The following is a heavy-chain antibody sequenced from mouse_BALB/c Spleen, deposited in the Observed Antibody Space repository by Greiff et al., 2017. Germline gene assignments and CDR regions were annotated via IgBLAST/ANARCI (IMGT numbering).Heavy chain of an antibody. CDR2: ISYSGST. V-gene: IGHV3-2*02. CDR1: GYSITSDYA. D-gene: IGHD2-14*01. J-gene: IGHJ3*01. CDR3: ARGENYRYDGSWFAY. Sequence: EVKLMESGPGLVKPSQSLSLTCTVTGYSITSDYAWNWIRQFPGNKLEWMGYISYSGSTSYNPSLKSRISITRDTSKNQFFLQLNSVTTEDTATYYCARGENYRYDGSWFAYWGQGTLVTVSA.